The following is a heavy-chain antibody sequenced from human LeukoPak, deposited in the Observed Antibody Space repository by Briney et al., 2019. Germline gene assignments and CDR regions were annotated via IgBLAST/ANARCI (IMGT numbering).Heavy chain of an antibody. CDR1: GFTFDDYG. CDR3: ARDLLRFGELWENWFDP. J-gene: IGHJ5*02. D-gene: IGHD3-10*01. V-gene: IGHV3-20*04. Sequence: PGGSLRLSCAASGFTFDDYGMNWVRQAPGKGLEWVSGITWSGGGTGYTDSVKGRFTISRDNAKNSLYLQMNSLRAEDTALYYCARDLLRFGELWENWFDPWGQGTLVTVSS. CDR2: ITWSGGGT.